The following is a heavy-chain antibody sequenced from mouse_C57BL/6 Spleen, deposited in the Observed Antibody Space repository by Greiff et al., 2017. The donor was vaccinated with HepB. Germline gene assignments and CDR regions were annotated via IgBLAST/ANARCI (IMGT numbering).Heavy chain of an antibody. J-gene: IGHJ3*01. Sequence: VQLQQSGAELVRPGASVKLSCKASGYTFTDYYINWVKQRPGQGLEWIARIYPGSGNTYYNEKFKGKATLTAEKSSSTAYMQLSSLTSEDSAVYFCARRGITTVAPFAYWGQGTLVTVSA. V-gene: IGHV1-76*01. D-gene: IGHD1-1*01. CDR2: IYPGSGNT. CDR3: ARRGITTVAPFAY. CDR1: GYTFTDYY.